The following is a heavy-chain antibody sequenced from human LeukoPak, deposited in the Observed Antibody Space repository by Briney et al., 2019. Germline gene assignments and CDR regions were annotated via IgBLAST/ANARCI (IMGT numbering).Heavy chain of an antibody. CDR2: IYHSGST. V-gene: IGHV4-38-2*01. J-gene: IGHJ4*02. CDR1: GYSIRSGYY. D-gene: IGHD6-6*01. Sequence: SETLSLTXAVSGYSIRSGYYWGWIRQPPGKGLECIGSIYHSGSTYYNPSLKSRVTISVDTSKNQFSLKLSSVTAADTAVYYCARGGSSSSSYGVDYWGQGTLVTVSS. CDR3: ARGGSSSSSYGVDY.